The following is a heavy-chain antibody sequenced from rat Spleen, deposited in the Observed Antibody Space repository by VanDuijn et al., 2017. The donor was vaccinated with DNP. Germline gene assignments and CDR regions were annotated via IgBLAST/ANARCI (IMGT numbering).Heavy chain of an antibody. V-gene: IGHV5-19*01. D-gene: IGHD1-3*01. CDR1: GFTFSNSG. Sequence: EVQLVESGGGLVQPGRSLKVSCAASGFTFSNSGMHWIRQAPKKGLEWVASISASGGSTSYRDSVKGRFTISRDNAKNTQYLQMDSLRSEDTATYYCARRGYGSYDYFDYWGQGVLVTVSS. CDR2: ISASGGST. J-gene: IGHJ2*01. CDR3: ARRGYGSYDYFDY.